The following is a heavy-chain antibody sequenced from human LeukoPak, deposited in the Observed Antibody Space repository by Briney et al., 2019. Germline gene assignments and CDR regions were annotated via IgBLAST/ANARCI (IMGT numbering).Heavy chain of an antibody. V-gene: IGHV3-21*06. D-gene: IGHD2-2*01. CDR3: ANQYFDF. CDR2: ISTSSSYI. J-gene: IGHJ4*02. Sequence: GGSLRLSCAASGFTFSRNSMNWVRQAPGKGLEWVSSISTSSSYIYYADSVKGRFTISRDISKNTLNLQLNSLRAEDTAVYYCANQYFDFWGQGTLVTVSS. CDR1: GFTFSRNS.